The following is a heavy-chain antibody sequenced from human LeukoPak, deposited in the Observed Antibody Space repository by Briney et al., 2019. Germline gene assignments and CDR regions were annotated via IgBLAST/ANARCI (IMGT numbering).Heavy chain of an antibody. CDR3: ARDWPADRYFIDY. Sequence: PGGSLRLSCAASGFTFTSYWMHWVRQVPGKGLVWVSRINSDGRFTNYADSVKGRFTISRDNAKSTLYLQMNSLTFEDTAVYFCARDWPADRYFIDYWGQGTLVSASS. V-gene: IGHV3-74*01. D-gene: IGHD2-2*01. J-gene: IGHJ4*02. CDR2: INSDGRFT. CDR1: GFTFTSYW.